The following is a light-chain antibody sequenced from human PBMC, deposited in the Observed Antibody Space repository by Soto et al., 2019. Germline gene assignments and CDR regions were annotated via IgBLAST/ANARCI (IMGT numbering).Light chain of an antibody. Sequence: QPVLTQPPSASGSPGQSVTISCTGTSSDVGGYNYVSWYQQHPGKAPKLMIYEVSKRPSGVPDRFSGSKSGNTASLTVSGLQAEDEADYYCSSQGVFGTGTKLTVL. V-gene: IGLV2-8*01. CDR1: SSDVGGYNY. CDR3: SSQGV. CDR2: EVS. J-gene: IGLJ1*01.